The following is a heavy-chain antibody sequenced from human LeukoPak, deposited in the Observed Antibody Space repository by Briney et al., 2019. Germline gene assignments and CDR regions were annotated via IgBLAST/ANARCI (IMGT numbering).Heavy chain of an antibody. J-gene: IGHJ4*02. CDR1: GFTFSNYG. CDR3: AKDHGYRVIGSGFDY. Sequence: PGGSLRLSCAASGFTFSNYGMHWVRQAPGKGLEWVAFIRYDGSNKYYADSVKGRFTISRDNSKNTLYLQTNSLRAEDTAVYYCAKDHGYRVIGSGFDYWGQGTLVTVSS. D-gene: IGHD6-13*01. CDR2: IRYDGSNK. V-gene: IGHV3-30*02.